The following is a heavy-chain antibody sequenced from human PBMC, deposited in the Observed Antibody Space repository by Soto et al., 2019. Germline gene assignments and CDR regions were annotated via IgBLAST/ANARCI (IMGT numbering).Heavy chain of an antibody. Sequence: QVQLVQSGAEVKKPGSSVKVSCKASGGTFSSYTISWVRQATGQGLEWMGRIIPILGIANYAQKFQGRVTITADKSTSTAYMELSSRRSEDTALYYCARDSGVEGYAYVDYWGQGTLVTVSS. CDR3: ARDSGVEGYAYVDY. CDR2: IIPILGIA. J-gene: IGHJ4*02. D-gene: IGHD2-8*01. V-gene: IGHV1-69*08. CDR1: GGTFSSYT.